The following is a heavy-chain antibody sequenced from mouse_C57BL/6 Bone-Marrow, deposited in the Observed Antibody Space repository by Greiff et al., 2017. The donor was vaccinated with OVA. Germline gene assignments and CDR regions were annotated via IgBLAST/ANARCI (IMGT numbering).Heavy chain of an antibody. D-gene: IGHD2-4*01. J-gene: IGHJ1*03. V-gene: IGHV1-55*01. Sequence: QVQLQQPGAELVKPGASVKMSCKASGYTFTSYWITWVKQRPGQGLEWIGDIYPGSGSTNYNEKFKSKATLTVDTSSSTAYMQLSSLTSEDSAVYYCARFDSDEGYWDFDVWGTGTTVTVSS. CDR2: IYPGSGST. CDR3: ARFDSDEGYWDFDV. CDR1: GYTFTSYW.